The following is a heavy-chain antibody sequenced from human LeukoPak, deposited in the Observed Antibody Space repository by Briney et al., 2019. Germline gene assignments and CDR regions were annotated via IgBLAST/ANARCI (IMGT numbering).Heavy chain of an antibody. CDR2: VNPPSGTT. Sequence: ASVKVSCKASGYTFTRYYIHWVRQAPGQGLEWMGTVNPPSGTTTYAQKFQGRVTLTRDTATSTVYMELSGLRSEDTAFYYCARESLEMATNAFDIWGQGTMVTVSS. CDR3: ARESLEMATNAFDI. D-gene: IGHD5-24*01. CDR1: GYTFTRYY. J-gene: IGHJ3*02. V-gene: IGHV1-46*01.